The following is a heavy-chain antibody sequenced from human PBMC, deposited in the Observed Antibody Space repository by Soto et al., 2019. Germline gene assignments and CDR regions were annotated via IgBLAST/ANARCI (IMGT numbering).Heavy chain of an antibody. CDR2: ISGSGGST. V-gene: IGHV3-23*01. CDR1: GFTFSSYA. CDR3: AKDHTYSSGLGEYFQH. J-gene: IGHJ1*01. Sequence: GGSLRLSCAASGFTFSSYAMSWVRQAPGKGLEWVSAISGSGGSTYYADSVKGRFTISRDNSKNTLYLQMNSLRAEDTAVYYCAKDHTYSSGLGEYFQHWGQGTLVTVSS. D-gene: IGHD6-19*01.